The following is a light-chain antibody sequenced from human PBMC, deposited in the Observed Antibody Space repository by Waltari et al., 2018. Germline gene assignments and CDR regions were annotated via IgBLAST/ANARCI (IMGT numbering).Light chain of an antibody. Sequence: EIVLTQSPATLSLSPGERATLSCRASQSVRVYLAWYQQKPGQAPRLLIYDTSNRASGPPDRFSGSGSGTDFSLSISSLEPEDFALYFCQQRSNWPVTFGQGTRVETK. J-gene: IGKJ1*01. CDR1: QSVRVY. CDR2: DTS. V-gene: IGKV3-11*01. CDR3: QQRSNWPVT.